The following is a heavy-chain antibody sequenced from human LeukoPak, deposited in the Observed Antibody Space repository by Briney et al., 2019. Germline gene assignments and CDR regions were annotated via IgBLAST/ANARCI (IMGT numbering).Heavy chain of an antibody. V-gene: IGHV1-69*05. CDR1: GGTFSSYA. D-gene: IGHD5-18*01. CDR3: ARGIRDYYFDY. J-gene: IGHJ4*02. Sequence: ASVKVSCKASGGTFSSYAIRWVRQAPGQGLEWMGRIIPIFGTANYAQKFQGRVTITTDESTSTAYMELSSLRSEDTAVYYCARGIRDYYFDYWGQGTLVTVSS. CDR2: IIPIFGTA.